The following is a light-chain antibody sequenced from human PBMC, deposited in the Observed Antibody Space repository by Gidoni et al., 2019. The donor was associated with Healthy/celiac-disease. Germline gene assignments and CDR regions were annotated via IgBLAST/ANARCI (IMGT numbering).Light chain of an antibody. CDR2: AAS. J-gene: IGKJ4*01. Sequence: DIQMTQSPSSLSASVGDRVTLTCRASQGLKHYLTWVQQKPGKAPKALIYAASRLQSGVPSKFSGSGSGTDFTLTISSLQPEDFATYYCQQYNSYPLTFGGGTKVEIK. CDR1: QGLKHY. CDR3: QQYNSYPLT. V-gene: IGKV1-16*02.